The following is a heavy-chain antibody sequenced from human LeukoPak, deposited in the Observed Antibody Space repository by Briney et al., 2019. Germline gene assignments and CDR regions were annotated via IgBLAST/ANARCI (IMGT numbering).Heavy chain of an antibody. J-gene: IGHJ4*02. CDR2: MFPDGRT. CDR3: ARTNPVYGDYDY. CDR1: GYSVNDNY. D-gene: IGHD4-17*01. V-gene: IGHV3-53*01. Sequence: GGSLRLSCAVSGYSVNDNYMSWVRQAPGKGLQWVSVMFPDGRTYYADSVKGRFTISRDLARNTLLLQMHSLRADDTAVHYCARTNPVYGDYDYWGRGTLVTVSS.